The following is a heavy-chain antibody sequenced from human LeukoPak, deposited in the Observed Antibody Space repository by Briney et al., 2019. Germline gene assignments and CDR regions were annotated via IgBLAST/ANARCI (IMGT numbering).Heavy chain of an antibody. Sequence: GGSLRLSCAASGFFFNTYWMHWVRQAPGKGRVWVSRINSDGSKTSHADSVKGRFTISRDNAKNTLYLQMNGLRAEDTAVYYCAREGSLEYYFDYWGRGTLVTVSS. CDR3: AREGSLEYYFDY. V-gene: IGHV3-74*01. CDR1: GFFFNTYW. D-gene: IGHD3-10*01. J-gene: IGHJ4*02. CDR2: INSDGSKT.